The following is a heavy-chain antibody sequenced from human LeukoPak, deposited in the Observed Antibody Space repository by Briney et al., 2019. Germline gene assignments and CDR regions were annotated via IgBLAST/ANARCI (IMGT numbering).Heavy chain of an antibody. CDR2: ISYDGSNK. Sequence: PGRSLRLSCAASGFTFSSYAMHWVRQAPGKGLEWVAVISYDGSNKYYADSVKGRFTISGDNSKNTLYLQMNSLRAEDTAVYYCAKNMGYGDYWYFDLWGRGTLVTVSS. J-gene: IGHJ2*01. D-gene: IGHD4-17*01. CDR3: AKNMGYGDYWYFDL. CDR1: GFTFSSYA. V-gene: IGHV3-30-3*02.